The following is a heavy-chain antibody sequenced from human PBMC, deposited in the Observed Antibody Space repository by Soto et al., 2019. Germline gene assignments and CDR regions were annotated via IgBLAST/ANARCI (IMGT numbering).Heavy chain of an antibody. V-gene: IGHV1-8*01. CDR3: ARDHCSSTSCYVMLSSIWFDP. D-gene: IGHD2-2*01. CDR1: GYTFTSYD. Sequence: ASVKVSCKASGYTFTSYDINWVRQATGQGLEWMGWMNPNSGNTGYAQKFQGRVTMTRNTSISTAYMELSSLRSEDTAVYYCARDHCSSTSCYVMLSSIWFDPWGQGTLVTVSS. CDR2: MNPNSGNT. J-gene: IGHJ5*02.